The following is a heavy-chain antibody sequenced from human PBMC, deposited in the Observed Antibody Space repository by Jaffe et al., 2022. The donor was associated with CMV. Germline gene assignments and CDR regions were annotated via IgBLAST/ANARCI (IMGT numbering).Heavy chain of an antibody. Sequence: EVQLVESGGGLVQPGGSLRLSCAASGFTFSSYWMSWVRQAPGKGLEWVANIKQDGSEKYYVDSVKGRFTISRDNAKNSLYLQMNSLRAEDTAVYYCARDQGYYDSSGYYLGNNWFDPWGQGTLVTVSS. D-gene: IGHD3-22*01. CDR2: IKQDGSEK. J-gene: IGHJ5*02. CDR3: ARDQGYYDSSGYYLGNNWFDP. V-gene: IGHV3-7*03. CDR1: GFTFSSYW.